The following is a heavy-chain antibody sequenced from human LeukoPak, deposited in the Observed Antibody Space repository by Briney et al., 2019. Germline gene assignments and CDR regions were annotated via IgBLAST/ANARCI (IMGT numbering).Heavy chain of an antibody. D-gene: IGHD5-18*01. J-gene: IGHJ6*03. Sequence: GASVKVSCKASGYTFTSYYMHWVRQAPGQGLEWMGIIDPSGGSTSYAQKFQGRVTITADESTSTAYMELSSLRSEDTAVYYCARNTVPRIQLDPIYYMDVWGKGTTVTVSS. CDR3: ARNTVPRIQLDPIYYMDV. CDR2: IDPSGGST. CDR1: GYTFTSYY. V-gene: IGHV1-46*01.